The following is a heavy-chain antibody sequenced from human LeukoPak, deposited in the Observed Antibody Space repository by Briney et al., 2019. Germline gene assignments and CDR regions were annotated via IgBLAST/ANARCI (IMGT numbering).Heavy chain of an antibody. V-gene: IGHV3-30*04. Sequence: PGGSLRLSCAASGFTFSSYAMHWFRQAPGKGLEWVAVISYDGSNKYYADSAKGRFTISRDNSKNTPYLQMNSLRAEDTAVYYCARDFDSSGPTNFDYWGQGTLVTVSS. CDR2: ISYDGSNK. J-gene: IGHJ4*02. D-gene: IGHD3-22*01. CDR1: GFTFSSYA. CDR3: ARDFDSSGPTNFDY.